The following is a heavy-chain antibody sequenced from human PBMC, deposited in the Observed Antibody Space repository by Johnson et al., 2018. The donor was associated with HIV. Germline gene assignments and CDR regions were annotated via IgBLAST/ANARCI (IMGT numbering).Heavy chain of an antibody. Sequence: QVQLVESGGGLVKHGGSLRLSCAASGFTFSDYYMSWIRQAPGKGLEWVSYISSSGTTIYYADSVKGRFTISRDNAKNSLYLQMNSLRAEDTAVYYCARGDRDGYNLRDDAFDIWGQGTMVTVSS. J-gene: IGHJ3*02. CDR1: GFTFSDYY. CDR2: ISSSGTTI. D-gene: IGHD5-24*01. CDR3: ARGDRDGYNLRDDAFDI. V-gene: IGHV3-11*04.